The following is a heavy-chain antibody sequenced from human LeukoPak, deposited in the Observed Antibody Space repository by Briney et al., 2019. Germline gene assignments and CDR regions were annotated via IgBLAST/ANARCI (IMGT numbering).Heavy chain of an antibody. Sequence: GGSLRLSCAASGFTFSSYAMHWVRQAPGKGLEWVAVISYDGSNKYYADSVKGRFTISRDNSKNTLYLQMNSLRAEDTAVYYCAKDRRYSYGRGILDYWGQGTLVTVSS. V-gene: IGHV3-30-3*01. CDR2: ISYDGSNK. CDR3: AKDRRYSYGRGILDY. J-gene: IGHJ4*02. D-gene: IGHD5-18*01. CDR1: GFTFSSYA.